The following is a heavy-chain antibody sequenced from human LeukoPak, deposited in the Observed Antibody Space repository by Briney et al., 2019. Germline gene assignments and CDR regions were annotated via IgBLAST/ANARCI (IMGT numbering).Heavy chain of an antibody. J-gene: IGHJ5*02. D-gene: IGHD3-22*01. CDR1: GFTFSSYA. CDR2: ISGSGGST. Sequence: GGSLRLSCAASGFTFSSYAMSWVRQAPGKGMEWDSGISGSGGSTYYAASGKGRFTISRDNSKNTLSLQMNSLRAEDTALYYCAKDRDYYDSSGLGSWGQGTLVTVSS. V-gene: IGHV3-23*01. CDR3: AKDRDYYDSSGLGS.